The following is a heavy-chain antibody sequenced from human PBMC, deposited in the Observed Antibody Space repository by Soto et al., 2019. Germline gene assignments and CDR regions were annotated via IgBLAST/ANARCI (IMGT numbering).Heavy chain of an antibody. D-gene: IGHD1-26*01. CDR3: ARDRLGATGDY. CDR2: ISAYNANT. CDR1: GYTFTSYG. Sequence: ASVKVSCKASGYTFTSYGISWVRQAPGQGLEWMGWISAYNANTNYAQKLQGRVTMTTDTSTSTSYMELRSLRSDDTAVYFCARDRLGATGDYWGQGTRVTVSS. V-gene: IGHV1-18*01. J-gene: IGHJ4*02.